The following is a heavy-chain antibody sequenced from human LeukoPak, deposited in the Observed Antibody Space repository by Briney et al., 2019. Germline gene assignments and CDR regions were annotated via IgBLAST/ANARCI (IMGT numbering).Heavy chain of an antibody. Sequence: GGSLRLSCVVSGLTFSNRAMTWVRQAPGKGLEWVSSISISGNDIFYADSVKGRFTISSDNSKNTLFLHMSSLQTEDTGVYFCANELRPNDYWGLGTLVTVS. CDR2: ISISGNDI. D-gene: IGHD4-17*01. V-gene: IGHV3-23*01. CDR1: GLTFSNRA. J-gene: IGHJ4*02. CDR3: ANELRPNDY.